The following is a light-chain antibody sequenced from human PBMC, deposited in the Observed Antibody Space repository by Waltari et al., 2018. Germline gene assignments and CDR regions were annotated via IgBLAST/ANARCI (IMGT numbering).Light chain of an antibody. CDR2: GAS. CDR3: QHYVRLPAT. Sequence: IFTHSPGTLSLSPGERATLSCRASQSISRYLAWYQHKPGQAPRLLIYGASSRATGIPDRFSGSGSGTDFSLTISRLQPEDFAVYYCQHYVRLPATFGQGTKVDIK. J-gene: IGKJ1*01. V-gene: IGKV3-20*01. CDR1: QSISRY.